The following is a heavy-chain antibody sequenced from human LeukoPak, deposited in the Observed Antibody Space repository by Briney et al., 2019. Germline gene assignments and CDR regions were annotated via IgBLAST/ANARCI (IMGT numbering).Heavy chain of an antibody. CDR3: AREIVSSTCFDY. Sequence: GGSLRLSCAASGFAFSRYSMNWVRQAPGKGLEWVSSISSSSGYIYYANSVKGRFTISRDNAKNSLYLQMNSLRAEDTAVYYCAREIVSSTCFDYWGQGALVTVSS. V-gene: IGHV3-21*01. J-gene: IGHJ4*02. CDR1: GFAFSRYS. D-gene: IGHD2-2*01. CDR2: ISSSSGYI.